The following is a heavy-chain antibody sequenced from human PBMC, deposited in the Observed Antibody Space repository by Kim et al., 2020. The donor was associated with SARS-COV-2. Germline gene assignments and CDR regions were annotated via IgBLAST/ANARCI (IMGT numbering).Heavy chain of an antibody. CDR3: ARGPRTYCIGVSCYRRPQIRNDYGLDV. V-gene: IGHV4-34*01. J-gene: IGHJ6*02. Sequence: SETLSLTCAVYGGSFSNYYWSWIRQSPEKGLEWVGEINHSGSTNYNPSLKSRVTISVDTSNNQFSLKLTSVTAADTAVYYCARGPRTYCIGVSCYRRPQIRNDYGLDVWGQGTTVTVSS. D-gene: IGHD2-15*01. CDR1: GGSFSNYY. CDR2: INHSGST.